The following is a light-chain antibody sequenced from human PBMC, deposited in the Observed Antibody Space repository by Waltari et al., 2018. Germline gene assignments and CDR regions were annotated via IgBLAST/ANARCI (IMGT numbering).Light chain of an antibody. Sequence: QSVLTQPPSVSGTPGQRVTISCSGSTSNIGAGHDVHWYQHLPGTAPKLRIYGTNSRPSGGPDGFSGAQSGTSASLAITGLLADDEADYFGQSFDNRLSGGVVFGGGTKLAVL. CDR1: TSNIGAGHD. CDR2: GTN. J-gene: IGLJ2*01. CDR3: QSFDNRLSGGVV. V-gene: IGLV1-40*01.